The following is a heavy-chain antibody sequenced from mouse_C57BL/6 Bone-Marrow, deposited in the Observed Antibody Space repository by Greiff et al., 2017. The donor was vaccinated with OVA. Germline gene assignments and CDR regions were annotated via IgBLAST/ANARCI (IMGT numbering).Heavy chain of an antibody. CDR1: GYTFTSYW. CDR3: ARFDYDGYAMDY. J-gene: IGHJ4*01. D-gene: IGHD2-4*01. CDR2: IDPSDSYT. V-gene: IGHV1-50*01. Sequence: QVQLQQPGAELVKPGASVKLSCKASGYTFTSYWMQWVKQRPGQGLEWIGEIDPSDSYTNYNQKFKGKATLTVDTSSSTAYMQLSSLTSEDSAVYFCARFDYDGYAMDYCGQGTSVTVSS.